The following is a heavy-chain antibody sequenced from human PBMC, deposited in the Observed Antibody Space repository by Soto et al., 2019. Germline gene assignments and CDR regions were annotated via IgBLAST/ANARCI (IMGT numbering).Heavy chain of an antibody. Sequence: QVQLIQSGPEVKKPGASVKVSCKASGYIFTSYGISWVRQAPGQGLEWMGWISTAHADIGYAQKFQGRVTMTTDTSTSTAFMEPRSLRCDDTAVYYYARDLAYIREYWGQGTKFTVSS. D-gene: IGHD3-10*01. V-gene: IGHV1-18*01. CDR2: ISTAHADI. CDR3: ARDLAYIREY. J-gene: IGHJ4*02. CDR1: GYIFTSYG.